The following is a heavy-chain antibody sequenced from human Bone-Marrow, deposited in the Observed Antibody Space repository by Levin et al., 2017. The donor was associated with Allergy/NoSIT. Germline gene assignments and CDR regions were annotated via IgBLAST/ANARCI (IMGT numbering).Heavy chain of an antibody. Sequence: ASVKVSCKASGYTFTGYYMHWVRQAPGQGLEWMGWINPNSGGTNYAQKFQGRVTMTRDTSISTAYMELSRLRSDDTAVYYCARGFIWVLRYFDWLFPANRAPYPLVQTGVDYWGQGTLVTVSS. CDR3: ARGFIWVLRYFDWLFPANRAPYPLVQTGVDY. D-gene: IGHD3-9*01. J-gene: IGHJ4*02. CDR1: GYTFTGYY. CDR2: INPNSGGT. V-gene: IGHV1-2*02.